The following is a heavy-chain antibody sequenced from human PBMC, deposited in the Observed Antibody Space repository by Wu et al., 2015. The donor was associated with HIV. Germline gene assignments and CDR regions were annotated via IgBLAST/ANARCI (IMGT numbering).Heavy chain of an antibody. Sequence: QVQLVQSASEMKKSGASMKVSCKTSGYTFTGYYIHWVRQAPGQGLEWMGWITPNNGATKYAQKFQGRVTMTRDTSINTAYMELSRLRSDDTAIYYCARDKDSAAAGYWGQGALVTVSS. CDR1: GYTFTGYY. CDR2: ITPNNGAT. J-gene: IGHJ4*02. CDR3: ARDKDSAAAGY. D-gene: IGHD6-25*01. V-gene: IGHV1-2*02.